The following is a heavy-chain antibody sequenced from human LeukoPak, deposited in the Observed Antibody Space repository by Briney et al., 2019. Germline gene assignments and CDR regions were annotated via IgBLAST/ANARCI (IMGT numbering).Heavy chain of an antibody. CDR2: ISWNSGSI. Sequence: PGRSLRLSCAASGFTFDDYAMHWVRQAPGKGLEWVSGISWNSGSIGYADSVKGRFTISRDNAKNSLYLQMNSLRAEDTALYYCAKGRSLYYFDYWGQGTLVTVS. J-gene: IGHJ4*02. CDR3: AKGRSLYYFDY. CDR1: GFTFDDYA. V-gene: IGHV3-9*01.